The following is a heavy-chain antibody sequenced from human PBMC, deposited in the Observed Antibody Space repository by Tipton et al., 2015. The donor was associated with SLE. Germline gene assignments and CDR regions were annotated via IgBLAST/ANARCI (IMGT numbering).Heavy chain of an antibody. J-gene: IGHJ6*02. D-gene: IGHD3-10*01. V-gene: IGHV4-38-2*02. CDR3: ARDPPSSYYYGMDV. CDR1: GGSMNTYY. Sequence: TLSLTCTVSGGSMNTYYWGWIRQPPGKGLEWIGSIYGSGSSYYNPSLRSRVTISVDTSKNQFSLKLSSVTAADTAVYFCARDPPSSYYYGMDVWGRGATVTVSS. CDR2: IYGSGSS.